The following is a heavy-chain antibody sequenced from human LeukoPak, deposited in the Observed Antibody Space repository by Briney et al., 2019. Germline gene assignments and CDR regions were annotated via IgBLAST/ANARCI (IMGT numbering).Heavy chain of an antibody. CDR3: ARSTYGDCDY. Sequence: GGSLRLSCAASGFTFSSYGVHWVRQAPGKGLEWVAVISYDGSNKYYADSVKGRFTISRDNSKNTLYLQMNSLRAEDTAVYYCARSTYGDCDYWGQGTLVTVSS. J-gene: IGHJ4*02. CDR1: GFTFSSYG. D-gene: IGHD4-17*01. V-gene: IGHV3-30*03. CDR2: ISYDGSNK.